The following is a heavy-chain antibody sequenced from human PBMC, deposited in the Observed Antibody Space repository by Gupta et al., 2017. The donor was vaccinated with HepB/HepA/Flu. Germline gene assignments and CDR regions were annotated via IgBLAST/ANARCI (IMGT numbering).Heavy chain of an antibody. J-gene: IGHJ4*02. CDR1: GGSISKYY. Sequence: QVQLKESGPGLVKPSETLSLTCTVSGGSISKYYWSWIRQPAGKGLEWIGRIYSSGNTYNPSLKSRVTMSADTSRNEFSLRLSSVTAADTAVYFCVRSSGYTNGLGWVESFDYWGQGTLVTVSS. CDR2: IYSSGNT. V-gene: IGHV4-4*07. D-gene: IGHD2-8*01. CDR3: VRSSGYTNGLGWVESFDY.